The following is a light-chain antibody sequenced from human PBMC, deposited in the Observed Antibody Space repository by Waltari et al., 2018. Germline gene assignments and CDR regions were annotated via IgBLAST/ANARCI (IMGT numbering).Light chain of an antibody. CDR3: QQYNNWPYT. J-gene: IGKJ2*01. CDR1: QSVSSN. V-gene: IGKV3-15*01. Sequence: ELVITQSPATLSVSPGERAPLSCKASQSVSSNLAWYQQKPGQAPRLLIFGASTRATGIPARFSGSGSGTEFTLTISSLQSEDFAIYYCQQYNNWPYTFGQGTKLEIK. CDR2: GAS.